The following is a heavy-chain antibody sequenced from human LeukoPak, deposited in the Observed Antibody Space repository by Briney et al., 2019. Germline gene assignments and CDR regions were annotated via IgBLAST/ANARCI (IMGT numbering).Heavy chain of an antibody. D-gene: IGHD3-22*01. CDR3: ATTSGTYYYDSSGYYASVQGLFDY. CDR2: IKQDGSEK. V-gene: IGHV3-7*01. CDR1: GFTFSSYW. J-gene: IGHJ4*02. Sequence: PGGSLRRSCAAAGFTFSSYWMSWVRQAPGKGLEWVANIKQDGSEKYYVDSVKGRFTISRDNAKNSLYLQMNSLRAEDTAVYYCATTSGTYYYDSSGYYASVQGLFDYWGQGTLVTVSS.